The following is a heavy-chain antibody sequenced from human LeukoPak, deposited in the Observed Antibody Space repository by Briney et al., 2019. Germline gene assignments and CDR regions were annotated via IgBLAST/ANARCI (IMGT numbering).Heavy chain of an antibody. J-gene: IGHJ4*02. CDR3: ARHPGRDGYNDGYFDY. Sequence: NPSETLSLTCTVSSGSISSYYWSWIRQPPGKGLEWIGYIYYSGSTNYNPSLKSRVTISVDTSKNQFSLKLSSVTAADTAVYYCARHPGRDGYNDGYFDYWGQGTLVTVSS. CDR1: SGSISSYY. V-gene: IGHV4-59*08. CDR2: IYYSGST. D-gene: IGHD5-24*01.